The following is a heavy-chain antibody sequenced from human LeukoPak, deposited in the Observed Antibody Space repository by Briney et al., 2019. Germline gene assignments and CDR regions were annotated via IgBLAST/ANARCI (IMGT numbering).Heavy chain of an antibody. Sequence: PSETLSLTCTVSGGSISSSSYYWGWIRQPPGKGLEWIGSIYYSGSTYYNPSLKSRVTISVDTSKNQFSLKLSSVTAADTAVYYCARLGLDGYFDYWGQGTLVTVYS. V-gene: IGHV4-39*01. CDR1: GGSISSSSYY. D-gene: IGHD3-16*01. J-gene: IGHJ4*02. CDR2: IYYSGST. CDR3: ARLGLDGYFDY.